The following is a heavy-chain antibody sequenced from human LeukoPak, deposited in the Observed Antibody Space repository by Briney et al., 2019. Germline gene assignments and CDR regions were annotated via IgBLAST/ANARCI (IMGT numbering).Heavy chain of an antibody. Sequence: ASVKVSCKASGYTFTSSDINWVRQATGLGLEWMGWMNPNTDKTGYARNFQGRVTMTKNISISTAYIEVSSLTYEDTAIYYCARGRPGLASAGIYDFWGQGTLITVSS. CDR2: MNPNTDKT. D-gene: IGHD6-13*01. J-gene: IGHJ4*02. CDR1: GYTFTSSD. V-gene: IGHV1-8*01. CDR3: ARGRPGLASAGIYDF.